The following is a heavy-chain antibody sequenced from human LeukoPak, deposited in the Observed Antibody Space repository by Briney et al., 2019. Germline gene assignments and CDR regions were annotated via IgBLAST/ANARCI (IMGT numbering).Heavy chain of an antibody. V-gene: IGHV4-4*07. CDR3: ASGKYSSSWTFDY. CDR1: GGSIGSYY. D-gene: IGHD6-13*01. Sequence: SETLSLTCTVSGGSIGSYYWSWIRQPAGKGLEWIGRIYTSGSTNYNPSLKSRVTMSVDTSKNQFSLKLSSVTAADTAVYYCASGKYSSSWTFDYWGQGTLVTVSS. CDR2: IYTSGST. J-gene: IGHJ4*02.